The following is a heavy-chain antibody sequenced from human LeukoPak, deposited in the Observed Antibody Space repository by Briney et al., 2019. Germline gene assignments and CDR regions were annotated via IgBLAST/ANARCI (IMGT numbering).Heavy chain of an antibody. Sequence: GSLRLSCAASGFTFSSYEMNWVRQAPGKGLEWVSYISSSGSTIYYADSVKGRFTISRDNAKNSLYLQMNSLRAEDTAVYYCARTYYDFWSGYYSHEGNPFDYWGQGTLVTVSS. V-gene: IGHV3-48*03. D-gene: IGHD3-3*01. CDR1: GFTFSSYE. CDR2: ISSSGSTI. J-gene: IGHJ4*02. CDR3: ARTYYDFWSGYYSHEGNPFDY.